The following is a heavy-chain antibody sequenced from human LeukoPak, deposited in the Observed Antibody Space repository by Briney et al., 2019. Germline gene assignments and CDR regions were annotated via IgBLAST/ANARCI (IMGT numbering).Heavy chain of an antibody. J-gene: IGHJ4*02. CDR2: IKQDGSEK. CDR3: ARGVGGADY. Sequence: SGGSLRLSCAASGFTFSNYWMGWVRQAPGKGLEWVANIKQDGSEKYYVDSVKGRFTISRDNARNSLYLQMNSLRAEDTAVYYCARGVGGADYWGQGTLVTVSS. D-gene: IGHD2-21*01. CDR1: GFTFSNYW. V-gene: IGHV3-7*01.